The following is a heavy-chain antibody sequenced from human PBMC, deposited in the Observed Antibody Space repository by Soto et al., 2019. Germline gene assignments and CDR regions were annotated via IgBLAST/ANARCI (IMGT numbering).Heavy chain of an antibody. D-gene: IGHD2-15*01. CDR2: IYHSGST. V-gene: IGHV4-4*02. CDR3: ARVVVVAATLLEIRDYNWFDP. Sequence: PSETLSLTCAVSSGSISSSNWWSWVRQPPGKGLEWIGEIYHSGSTNYNPSLKSRVTISVDKSKNQFSLKLSSVTAADTAVYYCARVVVVAATLLEIRDYNWFDPWGQGTLVTVSS. J-gene: IGHJ5*02. CDR1: SGSISSSNW.